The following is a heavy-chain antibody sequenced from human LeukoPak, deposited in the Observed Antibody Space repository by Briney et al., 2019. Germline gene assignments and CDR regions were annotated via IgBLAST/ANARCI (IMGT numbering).Heavy chain of an antibody. CDR2: IKSKSNGGTT. CDR3: TTGGFGENNWFDP. CDR1: GFTFSNAW. V-gene: IGHV3-15*01. Sequence: GGSLRLSCAASGFTFSNAWMSWVRQAPGKGLEWVGRIKSKSNGGTTNYAAPVKGRINISRNDSKNTLYMPVNSLKTEDTAVYYCTTGGFGENNWFDPWGQGTLVTVSS. D-gene: IGHD3-10*01. J-gene: IGHJ5*02.